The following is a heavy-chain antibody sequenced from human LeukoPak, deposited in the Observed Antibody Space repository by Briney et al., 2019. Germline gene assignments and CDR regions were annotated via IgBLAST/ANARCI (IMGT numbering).Heavy chain of an antibody. J-gene: IGHJ2*01. CDR3: ARSGIAAAGNWYFDL. D-gene: IGHD6-13*01. Sequence: ASVKVSCKASGYTFTYRYLHWVRQAPGQALEWMGWITPFNGNTNYAQKFQDRVTITRDRSMSTAYMELSSLRSEDTAMYYCARSGIAAAGNWYFDLWGRGTLVPVSS. CDR2: ITPFNGNT. V-gene: IGHV1-45*02. CDR1: GYTFTYRY.